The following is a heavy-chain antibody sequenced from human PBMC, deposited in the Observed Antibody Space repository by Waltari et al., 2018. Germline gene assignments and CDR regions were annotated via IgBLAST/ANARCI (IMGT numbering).Heavy chain of an antibody. CDR3: ARDTSGTKGALDY. J-gene: IGHJ4*02. CDR2: IYIGGST. Sequence: EVQLVESGGGWVQPGGSLILSCAASGFIRRTTYMSWVRQAPGKGLEWVSVIYIGGSTYYADSVKGRFTSSRDNSKNMLYLQMDSLRAEDTAVYYCARDTSGTKGALDYWGQGTLVTVSS. V-gene: IGHV3-66*01. CDR1: GFIRRTTY. D-gene: IGHD3-10*01.